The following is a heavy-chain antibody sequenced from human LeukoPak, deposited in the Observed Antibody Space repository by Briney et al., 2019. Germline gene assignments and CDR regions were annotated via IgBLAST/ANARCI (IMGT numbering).Heavy chain of an antibody. J-gene: IGHJ4*02. CDR2: ISAYNGNT. CDR1: GYTFTSYG. D-gene: IGHD3-22*01. CDR3: ARLSRVKNYYDSSGSNDY. Sequence: ASVKVSCKASGYTFTSYGISWVRQAPGQGLEWMGWISAYNGNTNYAQKLQGRVTMTTDTSTSTAYMELRSLRSDDTAVYYCARLSRVKNYYDSSGSNDYWGQGTLVTVSS. V-gene: IGHV1-18*01.